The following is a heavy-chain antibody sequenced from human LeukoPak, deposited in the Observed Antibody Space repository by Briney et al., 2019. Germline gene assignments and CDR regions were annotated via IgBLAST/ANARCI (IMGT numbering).Heavy chain of an antibody. CDR3: AKVGKWLRDFDY. D-gene: IGHD5-12*01. CDR1: GGTFSSYA. V-gene: IGHV1-69*04. J-gene: IGHJ4*02. Sequence: AASVKVSCKASGGTFSSYAISWVRQAPGQGLEWMGRIIPILGIANYAQKFQGRVTITADKSTSTAYMELSSLRSEDTAVYYCAKVGKWLRDFDYWGQGTLVTVSS. CDR2: IIPILGIA.